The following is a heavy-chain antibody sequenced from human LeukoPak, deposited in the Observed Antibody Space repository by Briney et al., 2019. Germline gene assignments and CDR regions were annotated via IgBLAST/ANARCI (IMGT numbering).Heavy chain of an antibody. CDR2: ISGSGGST. J-gene: IGHJ4*02. CDR1: GFPFSSYA. V-gene: IGHV3-23*01. Sequence: PGGSLRLSCAAPGFPFSSYAISSVRQAPGKGLEWVSAISGSGGSTYYADSVKGRFTISRDNSKNTLYLQMNSLRAEDTAVYYCASPVGSGWYYFDYWGQGTLVTVSS. CDR3: ASPVGSGWYYFDY. D-gene: IGHD6-19*01.